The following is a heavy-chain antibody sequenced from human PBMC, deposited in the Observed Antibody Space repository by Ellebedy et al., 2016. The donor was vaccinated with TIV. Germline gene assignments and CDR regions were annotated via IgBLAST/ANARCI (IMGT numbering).Heavy chain of an antibody. CDR3: ARQARYSDSSAYYAY. J-gene: IGHJ4*02. D-gene: IGHD3-22*01. CDR1: GGSIGNYY. CDR2: THYSGNT. V-gene: IGHV4-59*01. Sequence: GSLRLSCTVSGGSIGNYYWSWIRQSPGRGLEWIGYTHYSGNTDYNPTLKSRVTMSVDTSKNQVSLKLTSVTAADTAVYYCARQARYSDSSAYYAYWGQGTLVTVSS.